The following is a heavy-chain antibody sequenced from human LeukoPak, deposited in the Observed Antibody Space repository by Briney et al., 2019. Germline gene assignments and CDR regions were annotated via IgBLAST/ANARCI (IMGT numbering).Heavy chain of an antibody. D-gene: IGHD6-13*01. J-gene: IGHJ4*02. Sequence: ASVTVSCKASGYTFTGYHIHWVRQAPGQGLEWMGRINPTTGDTNFAQKFQGRVTMTSDTSLTTAYMEVSSLRPDDTAMYFCARDQGSISRSWYTGYWGQGTKVTVSS. CDR2: INPTTGDT. CDR1: GYTFTGYH. V-gene: IGHV1-2*06. CDR3: ARDQGSISRSWYTGY.